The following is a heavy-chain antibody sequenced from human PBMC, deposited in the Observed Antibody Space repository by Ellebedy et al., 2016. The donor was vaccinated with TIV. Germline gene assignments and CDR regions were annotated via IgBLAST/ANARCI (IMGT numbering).Heavy chain of an antibody. CDR2: ISGSGGNT. V-gene: IGHV3-23*01. J-gene: IGHJ4*02. D-gene: IGHD4-17*01. CDR3: ARGPLTTVHY. Sequence: PGGSLRLSCAASGFTFSSYAMSWVRQAPGEGLEWVSIISGSGGNTYYADSVKGRFTISRDNSKNTLYLQMNSLRAEDTAVYYCARGPLTTVHYWGQGTLVTVSS. CDR1: GFTFSSYA.